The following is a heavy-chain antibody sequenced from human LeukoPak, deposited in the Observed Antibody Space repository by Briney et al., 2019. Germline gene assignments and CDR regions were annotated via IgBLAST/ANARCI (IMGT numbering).Heavy chain of an antibody. J-gene: IGHJ4*02. CDR1: GFTFSSYG. D-gene: IGHD6-13*01. CDR2: ISYDGSNK. V-gene: IGHV3-30*18. Sequence: GGSLRLSCAASGFTFSSYGMHWVRQAPGKGLEWVAVISYDGSNKYYADSVKGRFTISRDNAKNSLYLQMNSLRAEDTALYYCAKATVTYSSSWYLDYWGQGTLVTVSS. CDR3: AKATVTYSSSWYLDY.